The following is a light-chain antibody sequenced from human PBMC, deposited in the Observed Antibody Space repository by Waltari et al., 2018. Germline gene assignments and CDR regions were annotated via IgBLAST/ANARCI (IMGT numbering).Light chain of an antibody. CDR3: QQYDNRPPWT. V-gene: IGKV3-15*01. J-gene: IGKJ1*01. CDR1: QSISIN. Sequence: EIAMTQSPVTLSVSPGDTATLSCRASQSISINLAWYQQKPGQAPRLLIYAASTRASGIPARFSGSGSGTEFTLTISSLQSEDFAVYYCQQYDNRPPWTFGQGTKVEI. CDR2: AAS.